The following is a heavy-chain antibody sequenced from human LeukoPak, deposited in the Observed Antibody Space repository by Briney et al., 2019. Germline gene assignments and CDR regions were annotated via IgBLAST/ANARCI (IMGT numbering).Heavy chain of an antibody. Sequence: PGGSLRLSCAASGFTFSSYAMHWVRQAPGKGLEWVAVISYDGSNKYYADSVKGRFTISRDNSKNTLYLQMNSLRAEDTAVYYCARVGRITIFGVEHYMDVWGKGTTVTVSS. CDR1: GFTFSSYA. CDR2: ISYDGSNK. J-gene: IGHJ6*03. D-gene: IGHD3-3*01. V-gene: IGHV3-30*04. CDR3: ARVGRITIFGVEHYMDV.